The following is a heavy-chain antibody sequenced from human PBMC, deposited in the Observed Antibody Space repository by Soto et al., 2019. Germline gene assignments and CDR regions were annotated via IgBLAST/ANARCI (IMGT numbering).Heavy chain of an antibody. D-gene: IGHD3-10*01. J-gene: IGHJ3*02. CDR1: GFTFSNHA. Sequence: EVQLLESGGGLVQPGGSLRLSCAASGFTFSNHAMSWVRQAPGKGLEWVSLVDNSGGGTNYADSVKGRFTISSDNSKNTFYLQMNHPGTDVTAVYFWAEEGGVRGVTDALDIWGQGTTVTVSS. CDR3: AEEGGVRGVTDALDI. CDR2: VDNSGGGT. V-gene: IGHV3-23*01.